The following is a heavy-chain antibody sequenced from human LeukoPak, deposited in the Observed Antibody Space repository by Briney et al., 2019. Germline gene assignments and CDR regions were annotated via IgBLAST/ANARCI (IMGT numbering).Heavy chain of an antibody. CDR1: GYTFSNYA. CDR2: ISASSGDT. CDR3: ARQYCSSTSCQYYFEY. V-gene: IGHV1-18*01. J-gene: IGHJ4*02. D-gene: IGHD2-2*01. Sequence: ASVKVSCKASGYTFSNYAISWVRQAPGQGLEWMGWISASSGDTNYAQKVQDRFTMTTDTSTSTAYIELRSLRSDDTAVYYCARQYCSSTSCQYYFEYWGQGTLVTVSS.